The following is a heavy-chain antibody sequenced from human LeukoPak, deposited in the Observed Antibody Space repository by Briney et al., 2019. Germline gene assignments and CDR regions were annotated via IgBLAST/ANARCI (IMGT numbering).Heavy chain of an antibody. CDR3: ARPLCGDCSYEIGFDY. CDR2: INTANGDT. Sequence: ASVKVSCKASAYTFTAYSIHWVRQAPGQRPEWMGWINTANGDTRYSQKFQGRDAITRDTSANTAYMDLSSLKSEDTAVYYCARPLCGDCSYEIGFDYWGQGTLVTVSS. J-gene: IGHJ4*02. V-gene: IGHV1-3*04. D-gene: IGHD2-21*02. CDR1: AYTFTAYS.